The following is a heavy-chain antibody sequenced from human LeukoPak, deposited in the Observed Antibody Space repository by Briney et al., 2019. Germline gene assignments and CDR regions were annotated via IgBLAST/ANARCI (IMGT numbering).Heavy chain of an antibody. J-gene: IGHJ2*01. V-gene: IGHV3-13*01. CDR2: ICVTGDT. D-gene: IGHD2-15*01. CDR1: GFTFSKDD. Sequence: GGSLRLSCAASGFTFSKDDFHWVRQAPGKGLEGVAAICVTGDTYYAYSVKRRFTTSREDAANSLYLQMRSLGAGHTALYYCTKEFCGSRAACAGGSYYDFWGRGALVTVSS. CDR3: TKEFCGSRAACAGGSYYDF.